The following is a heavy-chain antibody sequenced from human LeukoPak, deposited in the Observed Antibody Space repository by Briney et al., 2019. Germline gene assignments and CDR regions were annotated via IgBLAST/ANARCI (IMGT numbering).Heavy chain of an antibody. D-gene: IGHD6-13*01. J-gene: IGHJ4*02. V-gene: IGHV3-23*01. Sequence: GGSLRLSCAASGFTFSSYAMSWVRQAPGKGLEWVSIISSSDGSTYYADSVKGRFTISRDNSKNTLYLQMNSLRAEDTAVYYCANGASSSWCDYCGQGTLVTVSS. CDR1: GFTFSSYA. CDR2: ISSSDGST. CDR3: ANGASSSWCDY.